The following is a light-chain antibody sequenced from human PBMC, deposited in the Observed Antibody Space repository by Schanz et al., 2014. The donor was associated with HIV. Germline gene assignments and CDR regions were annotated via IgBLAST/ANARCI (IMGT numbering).Light chain of an antibody. CDR2: QAS. J-gene: IGKJ2*01. Sequence: DIQMTQSPATLSASVGDRVTITCRASQTIGRWLAWYQQKPGRAPDLLIYQASILETGVPSRFSGSGSGTSFTLTITSLQFDDFATYYCQQSYSATPYTFGQGTRLEIK. CDR3: QQSYSATPYT. V-gene: IGKV1-5*03. CDR1: QTIGRW.